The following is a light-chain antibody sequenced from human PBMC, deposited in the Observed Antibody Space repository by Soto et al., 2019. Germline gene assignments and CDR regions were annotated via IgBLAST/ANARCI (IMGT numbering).Light chain of an antibody. J-gene: IGKJ1*01. CDR3: QQYDSWPSWT. CDR2: GAS. V-gene: IGKV3-15*01. CDR1: QSISIH. Sequence: EIVMTQSPATLSVSPGERATLSCRASQSISIHVAWYQQQPGQGPRLLIYGASTRDTGTPARFSGSGSGTEFTLTISSLQSEDFAVYYCQQYDSWPSWTFGQGTKVEIK.